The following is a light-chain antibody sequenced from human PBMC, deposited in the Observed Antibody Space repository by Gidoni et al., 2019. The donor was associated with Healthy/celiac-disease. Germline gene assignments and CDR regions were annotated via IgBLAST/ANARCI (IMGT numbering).Light chain of an antibody. Sequence: RITCGGNNIGSKSVHWYQQKPGQAPVLVIYYDSDRPSGIPERFSGSNSGNTATLTISRVEAGDEADYYCQVWDSSSDHWVFGGGTKLTVL. CDR3: QVWDSSSDHWV. V-gene: IGLV3-21*04. CDR1: NIGSKS. J-gene: IGLJ3*02. CDR2: YDS.